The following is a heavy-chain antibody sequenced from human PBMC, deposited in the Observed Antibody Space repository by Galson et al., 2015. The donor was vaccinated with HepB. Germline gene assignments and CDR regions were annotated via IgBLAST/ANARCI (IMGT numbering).Heavy chain of an antibody. J-gene: IGHJ4*02. CDR3: ARGVAGSGWYSRLYYFDY. CDR2: ISYDGSNK. V-gene: IGHV3-30-3*01. D-gene: IGHD6-19*01. CDR1: GFSFSNYA. Sequence: SLRLSCAASGFSFSNYAMHWVRQVPGKGLEWVAVISYDGSNKYYVDSVKGRFTISRDNSKNTLYLLMSSLRGEDTAVYYCARGVAGSGWYSRLYYFDYWGQGTLVTVSS.